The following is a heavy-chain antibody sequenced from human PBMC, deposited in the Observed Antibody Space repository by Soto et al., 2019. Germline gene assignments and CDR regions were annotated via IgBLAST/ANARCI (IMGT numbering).Heavy chain of an antibody. D-gene: IGHD6-6*01. CDR3: ARDGSSSPTNFFDY. CDR1: GYTFTDYY. J-gene: IGHJ4*02. Sequence: ASVKVSCKASGYTFTDYYIHWVRQAPGQGLEWMGIINPSGGSPSHAQKFQGRVTMTRDTSTSTVYMELSSLRSEDTAVYYCARDGSSSPTNFFDYWGQGTPATVSS. CDR2: INPSGGSP. V-gene: IGHV1-46*01.